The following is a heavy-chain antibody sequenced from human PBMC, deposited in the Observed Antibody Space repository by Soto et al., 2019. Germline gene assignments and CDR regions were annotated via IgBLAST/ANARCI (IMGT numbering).Heavy chain of an antibody. CDR3: VRDIQYYDFLHGYLERAAAEGFDP. CDR2: IYYSGST. V-gene: IGHV4-59*01. Sequence: SETLSLTCTVSGGSISSYYWSWIRQPPGKGLEWIGYIYYSGSTNYNPFLKSRVTISEDTSKNQFSLKLSPVTAADTAVYSCVRDIQYYDFLHGYLERAAAEGFDPWGQGALVNASS. J-gene: IGHJ5*02. CDR1: GGSISSYY. D-gene: IGHD3-3*01.